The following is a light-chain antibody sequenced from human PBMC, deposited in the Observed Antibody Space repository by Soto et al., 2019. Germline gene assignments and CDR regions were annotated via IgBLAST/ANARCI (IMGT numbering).Light chain of an antibody. CDR1: SSDVGGYNY. V-gene: IGLV2-14*01. J-gene: IGLJ1*01. CDR3: SSYTSRSTLGV. CDR2: EVT. Sequence: QSVLTQPASVSGSRGQSITISCTGTSSDVGGYNYVSWYQQHPGKAPKLIIYEVTNRPSGVSNRFSGSKSGNRVSLTISGLQAEDEADYYCSSYTSRSTLGVFGTGTKV.